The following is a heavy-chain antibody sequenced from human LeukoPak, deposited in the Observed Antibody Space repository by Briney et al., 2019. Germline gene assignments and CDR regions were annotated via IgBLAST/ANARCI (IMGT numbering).Heavy chain of an antibody. CDR1: GGSISSGSYY. Sequence: SQTLSLTCTVSGGSISSGSYYWSWIRQPAGKGLEWIGRIYTSGSTNYNPSLKSRVTISVDTSKNQFSLKLSSVTAADTAVYYCARDFLETDAFDIWGQGTMVTVSS. J-gene: IGHJ3*02. V-gene: IGHV4-61*02. D-gene: IGHD5-24*01. CDR2: IYTSGST. CDR3: ARDFLETDAFDI.